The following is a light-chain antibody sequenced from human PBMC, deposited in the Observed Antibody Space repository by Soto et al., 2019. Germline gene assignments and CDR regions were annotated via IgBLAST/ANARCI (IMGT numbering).Light chain of an antibody. CDR2: DVT. Sequence: QSALTQPASVSGSPGQSITISCTGTSSDIGHYDYVSWYQQHPGKAPKLMIYDVTKRPSGVPYRFSGSKSGNTASLTISGLQAEDEADYYCCSYAGSYTGVFGGGTKVTVL. V-gene: IGLV2-11*01. CDR1: SSDIGHYDY. CDR3: CSYAGSYTGV. J-gene: IGLJ2*01.